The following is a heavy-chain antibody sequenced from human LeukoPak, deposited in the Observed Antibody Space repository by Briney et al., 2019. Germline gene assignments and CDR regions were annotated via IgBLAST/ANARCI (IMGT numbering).Heavy chain of an antibody. CDR1: GYSFTNYW. Sequence: GESLKISCKGSGYSFTNYWIGWVRQMPGKGLEWMGIVYPGDSDTRHSPSFQGQVTISADKSISTAYPQWSSLKASDTAMYYCARRNYGSGSYYLDYWGQGTLVTVSS. V-gene: IGHV5-51*01. D-gene: IGHD3-10*01. J-gene: IGHJ4*02. CDR2: VYPGDSDT. CDR3: ARRNYGSGSYYLDY.